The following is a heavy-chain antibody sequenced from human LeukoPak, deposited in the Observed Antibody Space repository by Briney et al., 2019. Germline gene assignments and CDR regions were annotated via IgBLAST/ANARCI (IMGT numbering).Heavy chain of an antibody. CDR1: GGSISSNSYY. J-gene: IGHJ6*02. CDR2: INCSRST. Sequence: SETLSLTCTVSGGSISSNSYYWGWIRQPPGKELEWVVSINCSRSTYYNPSLKSRVTISVDTCKIQLSLKLSSVTAADTAVYYCARTVPGSYYKNGMDVWGQGTTVTVSS. V-gene: IGHV4-39*01. D-gene: IGHD3-10*01. CDR3: ARTVPGSYYKNGMDV.